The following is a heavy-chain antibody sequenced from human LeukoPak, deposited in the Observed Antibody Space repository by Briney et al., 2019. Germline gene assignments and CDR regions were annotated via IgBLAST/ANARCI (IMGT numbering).Heavy chain of an antibody. D-gene: IGHD4-17*01. CDR3: ARHDTVTSTDC. V-gene: IGHV5-51*01. CDR2: IYPGDSDA. CDR1: GYSFTSYW. J-gene: IGHJ4*02. Sequence: GESLKISCKGSGYSFTSYWIGRVRQMPGKGLEWMGIIYPGDSDARYSPSFQGQVTMSADKSISTVYLQWSSLKASDTATYYCARHDTVTSTDCWGQGTLVTVSS.